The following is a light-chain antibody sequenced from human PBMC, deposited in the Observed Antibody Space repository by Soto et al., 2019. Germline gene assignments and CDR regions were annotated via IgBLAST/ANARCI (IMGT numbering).Light chain of an antibody. V-gene: IGKV1-9*01. Sequence: IQLTQSPSSLSASVGDRVTITCRASQGISSYLAWYQQKPGKAPNLLIYSASTLQSGVPSRFGGSGSGTDFTLTISSLQSEDFAVYYCQQYNNWPPLFTFGPGTKVDIK. J-gene: IGKJ3*01. CDR1: QGISSY. CDR3: QQYNNWPPLFT. CDR2: SAS.